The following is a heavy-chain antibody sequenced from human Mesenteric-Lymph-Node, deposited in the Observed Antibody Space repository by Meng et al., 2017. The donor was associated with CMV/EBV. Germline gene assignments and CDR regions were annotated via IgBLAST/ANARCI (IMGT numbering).Heavy chain of an antibody. CDR3: ARDPSSYES. CDR2: INHSGST. V-gene: IGHV4-34*01. CDR1: GGSFNSYY. J-gene: IGHJ4*02. Sequence: SETLSLTCAVYGGSFNSYYWSWIRQPPGKGLEWIGEINHSGSTNYNPSLKSRVTISVDTSKNQFSLKLSSVTAADTAVYYCARDPSSYESWGQGTLVTVSS. D-gene: IGHD3-3*01.